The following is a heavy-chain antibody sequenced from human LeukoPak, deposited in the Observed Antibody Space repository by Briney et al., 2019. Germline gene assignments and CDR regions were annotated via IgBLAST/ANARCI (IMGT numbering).Heavy chain of an antibody. J-gene: IGHJ6*02. CDR2: INPNSGGT. CDR3: ARAWFSGWYYYYYGMDV. D-gene: IGHD6-19*01. V-gene: IGHV1-2*02. Sequence: ASVKVSCKASGYTFTGYYMHWVRQAPGQGLEWMGWINPNSGGTNYAQKFQGRVTMTRDTSISTAYMELSRLRSDDTAVYYCARAWFSGWYYYYYGMDVWGQGTTVTVSS. CDR1: GYTFTGYY.